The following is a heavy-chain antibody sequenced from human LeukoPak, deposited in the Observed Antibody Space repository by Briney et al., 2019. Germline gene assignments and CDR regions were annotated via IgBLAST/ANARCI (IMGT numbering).Heavy chain of an antibody. D-gene: IGHD3-22*01. J-gene: IGHJ4*02. CDR3: ARRSKDSSGYYYFDY. CDR2: INHSGST. Sequence: PSETLSLTCAVHGGSFSGYFWTWIRQPPGKGLEWVGEINHSGSTNYNPSLKSRVTISVDTSKNQFSLKLTSVTAADTAVYYCARRSKDSSGYYYFDYWGQGTLVTVSS. CDR1: GGSFSGYF. V-gene: IGHV4-34*01.